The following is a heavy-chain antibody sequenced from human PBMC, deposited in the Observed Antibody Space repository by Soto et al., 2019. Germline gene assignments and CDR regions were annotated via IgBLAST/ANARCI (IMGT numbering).Heavy chain of an antibody. D-gene: IGHD6-13*01. CDR3: ARTSAAGKYYDGMDV. J-gene: IGHJ6*02. V-gene: IGHV5-51*01. CDR2: IYPGDSDT. CDR1: GYSFISYW. Sequence: EVQLVQSGAEVKKPGESLKISCKGSGYSFISYWIGWVRQMPGKGLEWMGIIYPGDSDTRYSPSFQGEVTISADKSISTAYLQWSSLKASETARYYCARTSAAGKYYDGMDVWGQGTTVTVSS.